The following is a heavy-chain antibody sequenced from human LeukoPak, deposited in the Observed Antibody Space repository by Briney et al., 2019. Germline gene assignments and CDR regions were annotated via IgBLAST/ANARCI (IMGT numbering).Heavy chain of an antibody. CDR3: AKAYGYCTTTSCSHEEFDY. D-gene: IGHD2-2*01. CDR2: ISYDGSNK. V-gene: IGHV3-30*18. CDR1: GFSFSYHA. J-gene: IGHJ4*02. Sequence: PGRSLRLSCVASGFSFSYHAMYWVRQAPGKGLEWVAVISYDGSNKYYADSVKGRFAISRDNSKNTLYLQMNSLRAEDTAVYYCAKAYGYCTTTSCSHEEFDYWDQGTLVTVSS.